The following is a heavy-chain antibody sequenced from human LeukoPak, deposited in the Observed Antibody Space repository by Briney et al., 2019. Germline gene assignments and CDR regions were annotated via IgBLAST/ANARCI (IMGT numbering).Heavy chain of an antibody. D-gene: IGHD5-18*01. CDR1: GFTVSSNY. CDR3: ARRTYEGTAMGDY. Sequence: PGGSLRLSCAASGFTVSSNYMSWVRQAPGKGLEWVSVIYSGGSTYYADSVKGRFTISRDNSKKTLYLQMNSLRPEDTAVYYCARRTYEGTAMGDYWGQGTLVTVSS. J-gene: IGHJ4*02. CDR2: IYSGGST. V-gene: IGHV3-66*04.